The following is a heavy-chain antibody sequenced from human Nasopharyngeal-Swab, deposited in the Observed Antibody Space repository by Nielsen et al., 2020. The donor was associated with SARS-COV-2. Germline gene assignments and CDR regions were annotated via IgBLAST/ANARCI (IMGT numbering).Heavy chain of an antibody. Sequence: GESLKISCAASGFTFSSYGMHWVRQAPGKGLEWVAVIWYDGSNKYYADSVKGRFTISRDNSKNTLYLQMNSLRAEDTAVYYCACSLTPGVGYFDLWGRGTLVTVSS. D-gene: IGHD4-23*01. CDR3: ACSLTPGVGYFDL. J-gene: IGHJ2*01. V-gene: IGHV3-33*01. CDR2: IWYDGSNK. CDR1: GFTFSSYG.